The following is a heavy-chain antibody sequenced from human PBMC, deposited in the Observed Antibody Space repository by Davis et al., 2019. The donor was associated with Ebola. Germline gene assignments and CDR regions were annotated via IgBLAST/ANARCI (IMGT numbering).Heavy chain of an antibody. J-gene: IGHJ4*02. D-gene: IGHD6-6*01. Sequence: GESLKISCAASGFTFSSHWMSWVRQAPGKGLEWVASISTSSSYIYYAASVKGRFIVSRDNARKSLFLQMNSLSADDTAIYYCARDPEGVSSSSSNLDYWGQGAVVTVSS. CDR1: GFTFSSHW. V-gene: IGHV3-21*01. CDR2: ISTSSSYI. CDR3: ARDPEGVSSSSSNLDY.